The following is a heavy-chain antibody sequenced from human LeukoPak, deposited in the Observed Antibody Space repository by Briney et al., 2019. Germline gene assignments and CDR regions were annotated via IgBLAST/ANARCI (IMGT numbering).Heavy chain of an antibody. D-gene: IGHD3-9*01. CDR3: ARGEYDILTGYYYYYGMDV. V-gene: IGHV4-34*01. CDR2: INHSGST. CDR1: GGSFSGYY. J-gene: IGHJ6*02. Sequence: PSETLSLTCAVYGGSFSGYYWSWIRQPPGKGLEWIGEINHSGSTNYNPSLKSRVTISVDTSTNQFSLKLSSVTAADTAVYYCARGEYDILTGYYYYYGMDVWGQGTTVTVSS.